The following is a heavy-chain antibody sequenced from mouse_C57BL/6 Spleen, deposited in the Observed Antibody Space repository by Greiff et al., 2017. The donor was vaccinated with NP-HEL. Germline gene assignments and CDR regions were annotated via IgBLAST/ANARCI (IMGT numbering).Heavy chain of an antibody. J-gene: IGHJ1*03. CDR1: GYTFTDYN. CDR2: INPNNGGT. Sequence: EVKLQQSGPELVKPGASVKMSCKASGYTFTDYNMHWVKQSHGKSLEWIGYINPNNGGTSYNQKFKGKATLTVNKSSSTAYMELRSLTSEDSAVYYCARRGLGPGYWYFDVWGTGTTVTVSS. CDR3: ARRGLGPGYWYFDV. D-gene: IGHD4-1*01. V-gene: IGHV1-22*01.